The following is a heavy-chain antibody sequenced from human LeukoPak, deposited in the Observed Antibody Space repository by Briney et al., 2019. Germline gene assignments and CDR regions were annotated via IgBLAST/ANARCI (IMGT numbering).Heavy chain of an antibody. V-gene: IGHV3-21*01. D-gene: IGHD6-19*01. J-gene: IGHJ4*02. CDR1: GFTFSSYS. Sequence: GGSLRLSCAASGFTFSSYSMNWVRQAPGKGLEGVSSISSSSSYIYYADSVKGRFTISRDNAKNSLYLQMNSLRAEDTAVYYCARGLMYSSGWSGYWGQGTLVTVSS. CDR2: ISSSSSYI. CDR3: ARGLMYSSGWSGY.